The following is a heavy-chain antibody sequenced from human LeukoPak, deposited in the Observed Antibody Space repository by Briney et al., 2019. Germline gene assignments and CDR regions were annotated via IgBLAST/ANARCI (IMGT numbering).Heavy chain of an antibody. CDR1: GGSISSYY. Sequence: SETLSLTCTVSGGSISSYYWGWIRQPPGKGLEWIGSIYHSGSTYYNPSLKSRVTISVDTSKNQFSLKLSSVTAADTAVYYCAREAVGVTDYWGQGTLVTVSS. D-gene: IGHD2-8*01. CDR3: AREAVGVTDY. J-gene: IGHJ4*02. V-gene: IGHV4-38-2*02. CDR2: IYHSGST.